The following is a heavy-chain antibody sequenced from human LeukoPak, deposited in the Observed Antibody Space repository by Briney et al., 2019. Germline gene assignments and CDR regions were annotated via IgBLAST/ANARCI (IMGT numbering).Heavy chain of an antibody. V-gene: IGHV4-59*08. Sequence: SETLSLTCTVSGGSISSYYWSWIRQPPGKGLAWIGYIYDSGSTNYNHSLKRRVTISVDTSKNQFSLKLSSVTAADTAVYYCARSFLGCQLLAFIWFSPGREGSLVSVPS. CDR2: IYDSGST. CDR1: GGSISSYY. CDR3: ARSFLGCQLLAFIWFSP. D-gene: IGHD2-2*01. J-gene: IGHJ5*02.